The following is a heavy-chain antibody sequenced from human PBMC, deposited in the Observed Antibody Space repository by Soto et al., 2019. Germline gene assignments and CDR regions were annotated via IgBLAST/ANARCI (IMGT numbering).Heavy chain of an antibody. V-gene: IGHV3-23*01. CDR1: GFSFGGYA. Sequence: GGSLRLSCEASGFSFGGYAMSWVRLTPGKGLEWVSANSAYSANTYYADSVKGRFTISRDNSRNTLYLQMNSLRAEDSAVYYCATGVGASRLLFDYWGQGTLVTVSS. CDR2: NSAYSANT. D-gene: IGHD3-10*01. CDR3: ATGVGASRLLFDY. J-gene: IGHJ4*02.